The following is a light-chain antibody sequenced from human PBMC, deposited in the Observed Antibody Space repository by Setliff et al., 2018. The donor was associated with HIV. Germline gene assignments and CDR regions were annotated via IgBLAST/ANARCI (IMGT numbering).Light chain of an antibody. J-gene: IGLJ1*01. CDR1: SSDVGAYNY. CDR3: SSYSINSTPYV. CDR2: EVT. V-gene: IGLV2-14*01. Sequence: QSALTQPASVSGSPGQSITISCTGTSSDVGAYNYVSWYQQHPGKAPQLLIYEVTNQPSGVSNRFSGSNSGNTAALTISGLQAEDEADYYCSSYSINSTPYVFGIGTKVTVL.